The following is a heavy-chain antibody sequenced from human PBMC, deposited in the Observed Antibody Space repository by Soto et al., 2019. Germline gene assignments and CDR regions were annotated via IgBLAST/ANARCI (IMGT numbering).Heavy chain of an antibody. J-gene: IGHJ4*02. CDR2: ISGSDQST. Sequence: EVQLLESGGGLVQPGGSLRLSCAASGFPFSTYDMSWVRQAPGKGLEWVSVISGSDQSTYYADSLNVRFTISTDNSKNPLYLQMDSLRVEDTAVYQGVKGGWLDEWGQGTLVTVSS. D-gene: IGHD6-19*01. CDR3: VKGGWLDE. V-gene: IGHV3-23*01. CDR1: GFPFSTYD.